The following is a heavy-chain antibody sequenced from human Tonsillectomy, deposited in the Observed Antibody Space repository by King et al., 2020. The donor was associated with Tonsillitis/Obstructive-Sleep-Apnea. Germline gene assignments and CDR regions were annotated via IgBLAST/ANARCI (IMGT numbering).Heavy chain of an antibody. J-gene: IGHJ4*02. Sequence: VQLVESGGGLVQPGGSLRLSCAASGFTFSSYAMSWVRQAPGKGLEWVAVISGSGGSRYYADSVKGRFTISRDNSKNTLSLQMNSLRAEDTAVYYCAKDCYEADRNEGIDSWGQGTLVTVSS. V-gene: IGHV3-23*04. CDR3: AKDCYEADRNEGIDS. CDR1: GFTFSSYA. D-gene: IGHD1-14*01. CDR2: ISGSGGSR.